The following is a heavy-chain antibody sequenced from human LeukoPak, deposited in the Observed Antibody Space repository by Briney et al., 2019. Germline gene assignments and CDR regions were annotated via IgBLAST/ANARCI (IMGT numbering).Heavy chain of an antibody. CDR1: GFTFSSYS. D-gene: IGHD1-1*01. J-gene: IGHJ5*02. CDR2: ISSSSSYI. CDR3: AREALYNWNGWFDP. V-gene: IGHV3-21*01. Sequence: GGSLRLSCAASGFTFSSYSMNWVRQAPGKGLEWVSSISSSSSYIYYADPVKGRFTISRDNAKNSLYLQMNSLRAEDTAVYYCAREALYNWNGWFDPWGQGTLVTVSS.